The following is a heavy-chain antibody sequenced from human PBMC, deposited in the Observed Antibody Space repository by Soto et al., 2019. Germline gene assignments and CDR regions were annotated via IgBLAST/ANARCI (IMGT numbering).Heavy chain of an antibody. CDR1: GFTFSNYA. J-gene: IGHJ6*02. CDR2: ISYDGSNK. V-gene: IGHV3-30-3*01. D-gene: IGHD6-19*01. CDR3: ARAPSGWPYYYYYGMDV. Sequence: PGGSLRLSCVGSGFTFSNYAMHWVRQAPGKGLEWVAVISYDGSNKYYADSVKGRFTISRDNSKNTLYLQMNSLRAEDTAVYYCARAPSGWPYYYYYGMDVWGQGTTVTVSS.